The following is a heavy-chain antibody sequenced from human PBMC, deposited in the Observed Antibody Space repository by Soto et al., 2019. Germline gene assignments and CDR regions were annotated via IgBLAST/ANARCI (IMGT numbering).Heavy chain of an antibody. Sequence: SETMSLTCTVSGGSISSYYWSWIRQPPGKGLEWIGYIYYSGSTNYNPSLKSRVTISVDTSKNQFSLKLSSVTAADTAVYYCARVYSSSWYEIGTDAFDIWGEGTRVTVS. J-gene: IGHJ3*02. CDR3: ARVYSSSWYEIGTDAFDI. CDR2: IYYSGST. CDR1: GGSISSYY. D-gene: IGHD6-13*01. V-gene: IGHV4-59*01.